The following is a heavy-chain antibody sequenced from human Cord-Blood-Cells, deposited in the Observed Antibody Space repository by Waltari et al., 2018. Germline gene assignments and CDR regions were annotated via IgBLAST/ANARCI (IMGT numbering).Heavy chain of an antibody. CDR3: ATLRVRSGSYYYYYGMDV. Sequence: QVQLQQRGPGLLKPSETLSLTFAVYGGSFSGSSWSCIRHPPGTGLEWIGEINQDASTNYNPSLKSRVTISVDTSKTQFSLKLSSVTAADTAVYYCATLRVRSGSYYYYYGMDVWGQGTTVTVTS. CDR2: INQDAST. V-gene: IGHV4-34*01. J-gene: IGHJ6*02. D-gene: IGHD3-10*01. CDR1: GGSFSGSS.